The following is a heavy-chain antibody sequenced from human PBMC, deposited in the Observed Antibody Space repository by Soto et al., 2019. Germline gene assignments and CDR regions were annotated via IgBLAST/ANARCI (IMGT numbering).Heavy chain of an antibody. CDR2: IFSNDGK. CDR3: ARIERTGYHPSYFDL. D-gene: IGHD3-9*01. CDR1: GLSLSNGRMG. Sequence: QVTLKESGPVLVKPTETLTLTCTVSGLSLSNGRMGVSWIRQPPGKALEWLAHIFSNDGKFYSTSLKSRLTISKDTSRSQVVLTMTNMDPVDTATYYCARIERTGYHPSYFDLWGRGTLVTVSS. J-gene: IGHJ2*01. V-gene: IGHV2-26*01.